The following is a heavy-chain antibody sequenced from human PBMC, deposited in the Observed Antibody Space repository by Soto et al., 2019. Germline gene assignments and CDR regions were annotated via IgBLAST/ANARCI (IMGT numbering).Heavy chain of an antibody. CDR1: GGSISSYY. CDR2: IYYSGST. CDR3: ARVPVLSQWLVSALDYGMDV. D-gene: IGHD6-19*01. V-gene: IGHV4-59*01. J-gene: IGHJ6*02. Sequence: PSETLSLTCTVSGGSISSYYWSWIRQPPGKGLEWIGYIYYSGSTNYNPSLKSRVTISVDTSKNQFSLKLSSVTAADTAVYYCARVPVLSQWLVSALDYGMDVWGQGTTVTVSS.